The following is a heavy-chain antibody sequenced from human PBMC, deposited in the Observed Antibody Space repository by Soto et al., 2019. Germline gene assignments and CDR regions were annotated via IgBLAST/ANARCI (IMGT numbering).Heavy chain of an antibody. D-gene: IGHD1-1*01. Sequence: GGSLRLSCAASGFTVSSNYMSWVRQAPGKGLEWVSVIYSGGSTYYADSVKGRFTISRDNSKNTLYLQMNSLRAEDTAVYYCARSRERNPTSDYYYYYMDVWGKGTTVTVSS. V-gene: IGHV3-66*01. CDR3: ARSRERNPTSDYYYYYMDV. J-gene: IGHJ6*03. CDR1: GFTVSSNY. CDR2: IYSGGST.